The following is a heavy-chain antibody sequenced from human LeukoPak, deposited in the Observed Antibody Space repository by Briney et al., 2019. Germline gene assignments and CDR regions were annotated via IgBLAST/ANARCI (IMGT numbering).Heavy chain of an antibody. CDR1: GGSISSYY. J-gene: IGHJ6*02. D-gene: IGHD3-3*01. V-gene: IGHV4-59*01. Sequence: SETLSLTCTVSGGSISSYYWSWIRQPPGKGLEWIGYIYYSGSTNYNPSPKSRVTISVDTSKNQFSLKLSSVTAADTAVYYCASLGTYYDFWSGSDIYGMDVWGQGTTVTVSS. CDR2: IYYSGST. CDR3: ASLGTYYDFWSGSDIYGMDV.